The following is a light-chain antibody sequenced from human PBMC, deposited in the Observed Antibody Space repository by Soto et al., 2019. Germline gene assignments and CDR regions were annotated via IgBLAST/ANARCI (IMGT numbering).Light chain of an antibody. CDR3: QQYDSVLGT. J-gene: IGKJ1*01. CDR1: QSISHW. Sequence: DIQMTQSPATLSASVGDSVTITCRASQSISHWLAWYQQKPGKAPKFLIYDASSLESGVPSRFSDSGSGTEFTLTISSLQPDDFATYYCQQYDSVLGTFGPGTKVDI. CDR2: DAS. V-gene: IGKV1-5*01.